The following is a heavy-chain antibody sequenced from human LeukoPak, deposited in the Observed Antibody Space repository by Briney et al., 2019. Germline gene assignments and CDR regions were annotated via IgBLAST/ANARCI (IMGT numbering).Heavy chain of an antibody. Sequence: ASVKVSCKASGYTFTSYYLHWVRQAPGQGLEWMGIINPSGGSTSYAQKFQGRVTMTRDTSTSTVYMELSSLRSEDTAVYYCARDRPLHDSSGYYLDYWGQGTLVTVSS. D-gene: IGHD3-22*01. CDR2: INPSGGST. V-gene: IGHV1-46*01. CDR1: GYTFTSYY. CDR3: ARDRPLHDSSGYYLDY. J-gene: IGHJ4*02.